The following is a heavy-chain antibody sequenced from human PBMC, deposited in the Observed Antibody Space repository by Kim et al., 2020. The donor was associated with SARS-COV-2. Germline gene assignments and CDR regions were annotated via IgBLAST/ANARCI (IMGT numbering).Heavy chain of an antibody. V-gene: IGHV4-59*08. D-gene: IGHD3-22*01. J-gene: IGHJ4*02. Sequence: SETLSLTCTVSGGSISSYYWSWIRQPPGKGLEWIGYIYYSGSTNYNPSLKSRVTISVDTSKNQFSLKLSSVTAADTAVYYCARWMSGYYIWAYWGQGTLVTVSS. CDR1: GGSISSYY. CDR3: ARWMSGYYIWAY. CDR2: IYYSGST.